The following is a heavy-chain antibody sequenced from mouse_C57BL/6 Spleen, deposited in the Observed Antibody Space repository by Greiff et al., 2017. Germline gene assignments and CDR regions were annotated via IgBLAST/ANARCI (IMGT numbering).Heavy chain of an antibody. CDR1: GYTFTDYY. J-gene: IGHJ2*01. Sequence: EVQLQQSGPELVKPGASVKISCKASGYTFTDYYMNWVKQSHGKSLEWIGDINPNNGGTSYNQKFKGKATLTVDKSSSTAYMELRSLTSEDSAVYYCARGPAIVDTDYWGQGTTLTVSS. D-gene: IGHD1-1*01. V-gene: IGHV1-26*01. CDR3: ARGPAIVDTDY. CDR2: INPNNGGT.